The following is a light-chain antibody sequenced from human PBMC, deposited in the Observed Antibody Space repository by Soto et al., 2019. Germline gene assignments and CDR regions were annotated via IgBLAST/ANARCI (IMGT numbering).Light chain of an antibody. J-gene: IGKJ1*01. Sequence: DIQMTQSPSSLSASVGDRVTITCRASRSINTYVNWYQQRPGKAPELLIYSASSLHTGVPSRFSGSGAGTDFTFTINSLLPEDFAIYYCHQTYSTPRTFGQGTKVDIK. CDR3: HQTYSTPRT. V-gene: IGKV1-39*01. CDR1: RSINTY. CDR2: SAS.